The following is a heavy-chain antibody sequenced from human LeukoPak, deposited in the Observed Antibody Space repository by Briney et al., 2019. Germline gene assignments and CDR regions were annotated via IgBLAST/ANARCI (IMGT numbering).Heavy chain of an antibody. D-gene: IGHD2-15*01. Sequence: SETLSLTCTVSGGSISSSSYYWGWIRQPPGKGLEWIGSIYYSGSTYYNPSLKSRVTISVDTSKNQFSLKLSSVTAADTAVYYCARLVVVAATPNWFDPWGQGTLVTVSS. J-gene: IGHJ5*02. CDR2: IYYSGST. CDR1: GGSISSSSYY. V-gene: IGHV4-39*01. CDR3: ARLVVVAATPNWFDP.